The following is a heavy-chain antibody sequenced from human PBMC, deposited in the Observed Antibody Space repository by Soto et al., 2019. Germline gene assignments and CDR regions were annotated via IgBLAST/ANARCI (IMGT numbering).Heavy chain of an antibody. Sequence: QVQLVQSGAELKNPGASVKVSCTASGYTFTSYYMHWVRQAPGQGLELMGIINPSGGSTTYAKQVQGRGTMTRDTSKSTVYMELSSLRTEDKAVYYCARVGGYSYGGVDYWGQGTLVTVSS. CDR2: INPSGGST. D-gene: IGHD5-18*01. CDR1: GYTFTSYY. V-gene: IGHV1-46*03. CDR3: ARVGGYSYGGVDY. J-gene: IGHJ4*02.